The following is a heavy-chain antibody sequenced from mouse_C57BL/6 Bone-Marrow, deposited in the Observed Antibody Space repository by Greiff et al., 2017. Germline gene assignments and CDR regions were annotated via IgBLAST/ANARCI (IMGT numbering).Heavy chain of an antibody. D-gene: IGHD2-3*01. CDR3: ARDADGGYWNMDY. Sequence: EVKVVESGGGLVQSGRSLRLSCATSGFTFSDFYMEWVRQAPGKGLEWIAASRNKANDYTTEYSASVKGRFIVSRDTSQSILYLQMNALRAEDTAIYYCARDADGGYWNMDYWGQGTSVTVSS. CDR2: SRNKANDYTT. V-gene: IGHV7-1*01. CDR1: GFTFSDFY. J-gene: IGHJ4*01.